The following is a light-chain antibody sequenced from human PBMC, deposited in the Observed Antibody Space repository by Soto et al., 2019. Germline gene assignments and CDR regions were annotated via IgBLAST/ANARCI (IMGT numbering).Light chain of an antibody. CDR2: SAS. Sequence: DIQMAQSQTSLSASXXDIVXITFLASQTISSHLNWYQQKPGLAPKXXIYSASSLQSGVPSRFSGSGAGTDFTLTISTLQPEDFATYYCQQYYSTPITFGQGTRLDIK. V-gene: IGKV1-39*01. J-gene: IGKJ5*01. CDR1: QTISSH. CDR3: QQYYSTPIT.